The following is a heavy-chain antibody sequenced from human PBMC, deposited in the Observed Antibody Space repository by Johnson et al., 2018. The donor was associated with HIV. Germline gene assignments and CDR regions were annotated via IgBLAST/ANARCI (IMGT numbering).Heavy chain of an antibody. CDR2: IYSGGST. CDR3: ARGYRGSEDAFDI. Sequence: VQLVETGGGLIQPGGSLRLSCAASGFTVSSNYMSWVRQAPGKGLEWVSVIYSGGSTYYADSVKGRFTISRDNSKNTLYLQMNSLRAEDTAGYYCARGYRGSEDAFDIWGQGTMVTVSS. D-gene: IGHD1-26*01. CDR1: GFTVSSNY. J-gene: IGHJ3*02. V-gene: IGHV3-53*02.